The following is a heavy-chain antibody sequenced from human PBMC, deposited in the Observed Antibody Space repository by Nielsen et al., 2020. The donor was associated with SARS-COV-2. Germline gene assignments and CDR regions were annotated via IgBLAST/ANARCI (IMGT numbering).Heavy chain of an antibody. D-gene: IGHD3-22*01. Sequence: GESLKISCAASGFTFSSYSMNWVRQAPGKGLEWVSSISSSSSYIYYADSVKGRFTISRDNAKNSLYLQMNSLRAEDTAVYYCARRADYYDSSAYYYWGQGILVTVSS. CDR3: ARRADYYDSSAYYY. J-gene: IGHJ4*02. V-gene: IGHV3-21*01. CDR1: GFTFSSYS. CDR2: ISSSSSYI.